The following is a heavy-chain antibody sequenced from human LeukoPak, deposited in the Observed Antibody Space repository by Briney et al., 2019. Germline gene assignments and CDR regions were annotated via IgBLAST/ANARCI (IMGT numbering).Heavy chain of an antibody. CDR1: GGSISSGSFF. CDR2: IYTNGNT. V-gene: IGHV4-61*02. D-gene: IGHD3-3*01. Sequence: PSETLSLTCSVSGGSISSGSFFWSWIRQPAGKGLEYIGRIYTNGNTNYNPSLKSRVTISIDTSKNQFSLELSSVTAADTAVYYCARVYDFWSGYSRPNNWFDPWGQGTLVTVSS. J-gene: IGHJ5*02. CDR3: ARVYDFWSGYSRPNNWFDP.